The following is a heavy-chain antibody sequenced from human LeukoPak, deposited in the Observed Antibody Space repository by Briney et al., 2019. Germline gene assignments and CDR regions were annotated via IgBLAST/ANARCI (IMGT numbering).Heavy chain of an antibody. J-gene: IGHJ3*02. D-gene: IGHD1-26*01. CDR2: IKPDGSAE. CDR1: GFTFSSNW. V-gene: IGHV3-7*01. CDR3: ASTVGATTLYAFDI. Sequence: GGSLRLSCATSGFTFSSNWMSWVRHVPGRGLDWVANIKPDGSAEYYAASVKGRFTVSRDNAKNSLYLQMNSLRVEDTAVYYCASTVGATTLYAFDIWGQGTMVTVSS.